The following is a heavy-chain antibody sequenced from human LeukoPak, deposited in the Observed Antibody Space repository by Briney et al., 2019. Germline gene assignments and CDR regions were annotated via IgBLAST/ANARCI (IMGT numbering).Heavy chain of an antibody. CDR1: GFTVSGTH. CDR2: MYTGGTT. CDR3: AKDEATSGGGLAS. D-gene: IGHD3-16*01. J-gene: IGHJ5*02. Sequence: GGSLRLSCAASGFTVSGTHITWVRQAPQKGLEWVSAMYTGGTTYYADSVTGRFTVSRDTSRNTLFLHMNNLRAEDTAVYYGAKDEATSGGGLASWGQGTLVIVSS. V-gene: IGHV3-53*01.